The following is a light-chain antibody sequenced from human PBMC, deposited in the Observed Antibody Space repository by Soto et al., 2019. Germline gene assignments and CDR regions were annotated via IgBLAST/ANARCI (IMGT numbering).Light chain of an antibody. CDR2: GAS. V-gene: IGKV3-20*01. Sequence: EIVLTQSPGTLSLSPGERATLSCRASQSVSSNYLAWYQQKPGQAPRLLIYGASNRATGIPDRFSGSGSGTDFTLTISRLEPEDFAVYYCQQYGSPGTFGQGTKVDI. J-gene: IGKJ1*01. CDR3: QQYGSPGT. CDR1: QSVSSNY.